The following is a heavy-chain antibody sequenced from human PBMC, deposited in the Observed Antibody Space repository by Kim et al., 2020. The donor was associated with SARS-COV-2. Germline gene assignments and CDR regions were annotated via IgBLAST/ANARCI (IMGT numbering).Heavy chain of an antibody. CDR3: ASGTGGYSYGFTDWFDP. D-gene: IGHD5-18*01. J-gene: IGHJ5*02. Sequence: LKSRVTISVDTSKNQFSLKLSSVTAADTAVYYCASGTGGYSYGFTDWFDPWGQGTLVTVSS. V-gene: IGHV4-39*01.